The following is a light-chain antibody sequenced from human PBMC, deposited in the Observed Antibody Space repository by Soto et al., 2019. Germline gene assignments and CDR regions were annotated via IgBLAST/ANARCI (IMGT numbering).Light chain of an antibody. V-gene: IGLV1-51*01. CDR2: DDD. J-gene: IGLJ1*01. CDR3: GSWDSSLSAHV. CDR1: SSNIGGNS. Sequence: QSVLTQPPSVSAAPGQKVTISCSGSSSNIGGNSVSWYQQLPGTAPKLLIYDDDKRPSGNPDRFSGSKSGTSATLGITGFQTGDEADYYCGSWDSSLSAHVFATGTKVTVL.